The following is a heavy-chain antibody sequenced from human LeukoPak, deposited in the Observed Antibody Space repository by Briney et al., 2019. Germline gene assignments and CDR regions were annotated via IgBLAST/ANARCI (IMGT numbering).Heavy chain of an antibody. D-gene: IGHD4-11*01. Sequence: GGSLRLSCAASGFTFSSYAMSWVRQAPGKGLEWVSAISGSGGSTYYADSVKGRFTISRDNSKNTLYLQMNSLRAEDTAVYYCARGELSSTTVTTDFDYWGQGTLVTVSS. CDR2: ISGSGGST. J-gene: IGHJ4*02. CDR3: ARGELSSTTVTTDFDY. CDR1: GFTFSSYA. V-gene: IGHV3-23*01.